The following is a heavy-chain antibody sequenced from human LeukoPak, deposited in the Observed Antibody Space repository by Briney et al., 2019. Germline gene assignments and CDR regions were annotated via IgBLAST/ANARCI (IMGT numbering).Heavy chain of an antibody. D-gene: IGHD6-19*01. V-gene: IGHV3-30*04. CDR3: AREYRSAWTSFDY. J-gene: IGHJ4*02. Sequence: PGGSLRLSCAASGFTFSTYTMNWVRQAPGKGLEWVSFVSSDGRNKYYADSVKGRFTISRDNSESTLFLQMNSLRAEDMAVYYCAREYRSAWTSFDYWGQGTLVTVSS. CDR2: VSSDGRNK. CDR1: GFTFSTYT.